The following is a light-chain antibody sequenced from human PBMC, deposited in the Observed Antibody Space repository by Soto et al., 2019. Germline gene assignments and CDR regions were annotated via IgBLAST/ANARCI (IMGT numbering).Light chain of an antibody. J-gene: IGKJ2*01. CDR3: QQYDSSPYT. V-gene: IGKV3-20*01. CDR1: QSVSSSY. Sequence: EIVLTQSPGTLSLSPGERATLSCRASQSVSSSYLAWYQLKPGQAPRLLIYAASNRATGIPDRFSGSGSGTDFTLTLSRLEPEDFAVYFCQQYDSSPYTVGRGTKLEI. CDR2: AAS.